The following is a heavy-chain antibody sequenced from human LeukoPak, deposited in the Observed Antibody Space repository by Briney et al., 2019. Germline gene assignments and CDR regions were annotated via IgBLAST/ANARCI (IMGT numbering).Heavy chain of an antibody. D-gene: IGHD3-3*01. CDR1: GGTFSSYA. Sequence: SVKVSCKASGGTFSSYAISWVRQAPGQGLEWMGGIIPIFGTANYAQKFQGRVTITADESTSTAYMELSSLRSEDTAVYYCAARFLSSYYFDYWGREPWSPSPQ. V-gene: IGHV1-69*13. J-gene: IGHJ4*02. CDR2: IIPIFGTA. CDR3: AARFLSSYYFDY.